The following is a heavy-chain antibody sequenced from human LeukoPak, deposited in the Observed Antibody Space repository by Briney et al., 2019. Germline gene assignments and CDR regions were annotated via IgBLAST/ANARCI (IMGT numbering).Heavy chain of an antibody. V-gene: IGHV1-69*01. CDR1: GGTFSSYA. CDR3: ARGRWKGSGYVPSDRQRRNWFDP. CDR2: IIPIFGTA. Sequence: SVKVSCKASGGTFSSYAISWVRQAPGQGLEWMGGIIPIFGTANYAQKFQGRVTITADESTSTAYMELSSLRSEDTAVYYCARGRWKGSGYVPSDRQRRNWFDPWSQGTLVTVSS. J-gene: IGHJ5*02. D-gene: IGHD5-12*01.